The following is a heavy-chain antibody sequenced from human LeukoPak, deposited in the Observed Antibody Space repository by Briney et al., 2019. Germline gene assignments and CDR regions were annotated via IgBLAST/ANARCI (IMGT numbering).Heavy chain of an antibody. V-gene: IGHV3-7*01. CDR3: ARDRYCSSTSCYGADYYYYMDV. Sequence: PGGSLRLSCAASGFTFSSYWMSWVRQAPGKGREWVANIKQDGSEKYYVDSAKGRFTISRDNAKNSLYLQMNSLRAEDTAVYYCARDRYCSSTSCYGADYYYYMDVWGKGTTVTVSS. CDR1: GFTFSSYW. D-gene: IGHD2-2*01. CDR2: IKQDGSEK. J-gene: IGHJ6*03.